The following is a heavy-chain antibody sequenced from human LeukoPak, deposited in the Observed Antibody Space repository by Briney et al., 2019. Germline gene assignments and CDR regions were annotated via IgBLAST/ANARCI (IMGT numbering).Heavy chain of an antibody. CDR2: IKQDGSEK. Sequence: PGRSLRLSCAASGFTFSSYWMSWVRQAPGKGLEWVANIKQDGSEKYYVDSVKGRFTISRDNAKNSLYLQMNSLRAEDTAVYYCARENPSGYSSGWDSNWFDPWGQGTLVTVSS. D-gene: IGHD6-19*01. J-gene: IGHJ5*02. CDR3: ARENPSGYSSGWDSNWFDP. CDR1: GFTFSSYW. V-gene: IGHV3-7*01.